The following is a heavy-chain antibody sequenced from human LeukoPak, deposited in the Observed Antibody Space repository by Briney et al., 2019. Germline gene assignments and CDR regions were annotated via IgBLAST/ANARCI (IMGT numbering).Heavy chain of an antibody. D-gene: IGHD1-7*01. CDR2: ISSSSSYI. Sequence: GGSLRLSCAASGFTFSSYSMNWVRQAPGKGLEWVSSISSSSSYIYYADSVKGRFTISRDNAKNSLYLQMNSLRAEDTAVYYCARRLADWSYLDYYYGMDVWGQGTTVTVSS. V-gene: IGHV3-21*01. J-gene: IGHJ6*02. CDR3: ARRLADWSYLDYYYGMDV. CDR1: GFTFSSYS.